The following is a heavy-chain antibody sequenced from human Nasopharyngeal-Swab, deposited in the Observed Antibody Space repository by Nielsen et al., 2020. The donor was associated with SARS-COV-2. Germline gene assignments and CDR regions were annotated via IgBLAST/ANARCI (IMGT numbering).Heavy chain of an antibody. CDR3: ARDGGGIFGENYYYGMDV. J-gene: IGHJ6*02. CDR2: IIPIFGTA. V-gene: IGHV1-69*01. Sequence: WVRQAPGQGLEWMGGIIPIFGTANHAQKFQGRVTITADESTSTAYMELSSLRSEDTAVYYCARDGGGIFGENYYYGMDVWGQGTTVTVSS. D-gene: IGHD3-3*01.